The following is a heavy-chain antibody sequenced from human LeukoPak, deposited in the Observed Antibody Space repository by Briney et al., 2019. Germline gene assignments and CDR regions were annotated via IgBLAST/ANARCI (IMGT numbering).Heavy chain of an antibody. D-gene: IGHD3-10*01. J-gene: IGHJ4*02. CDR3: VRASGSFDY. CDR1: GFTFSDYG. Sequence: GGTLSLTCAASGFTFSDYGIHWIRRAPGKGLEWVAVIWSDGSNKYYAGCVRGRFTISRDKSRKTLYLQMNSLRVDDTAVYYCVRASGSFDYWGQGTLVTVS. CDR2: IWSDGSNK. V-gene: IGHV3-33*01.